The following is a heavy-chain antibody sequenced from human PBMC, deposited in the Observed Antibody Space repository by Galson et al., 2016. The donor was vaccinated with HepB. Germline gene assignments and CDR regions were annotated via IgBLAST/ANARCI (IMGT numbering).Heavy chain of an antibody. J-gene: IGHJ6*02. CDR3: ARDRAGPGNILEV. Sequence: LRLSCAVSGFTSSAYAFHWVRQAPGKGLEWVAIISYDGDKQYYGDSVKGRFTISRDNSKNTLYLQMDNLRAEDTAVYYCARDRAGPGNILEVWGQGTTVTVSS. D-gene: IGHD2/OR15-2a*01. CDR2: ISYDGDKQ. CDR1: GFTSSAYA. V-gene: IGHV3-30-3*01.